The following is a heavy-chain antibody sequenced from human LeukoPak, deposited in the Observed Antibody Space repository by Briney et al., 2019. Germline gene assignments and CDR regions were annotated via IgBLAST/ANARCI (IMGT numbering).Heavy chain of an antibody. CDR3: ARDYKYAFDN. V-gene: IGHV3-48*01. Sequence: GGSLRLSCAASGFTFSDYSMKWVREAPGKGLEGISYIGIDRGNTNYADSVKGRFTISGDKAKNSLYLQMNSLRVEDTAVYYCARDYKYAFDNWGQGTLVTVSS. J-gene: IGHJ4*02. D-gene: IGHD5-24*01. CDR1: GFTFSDYS. CDR2: IGIDRGNT.